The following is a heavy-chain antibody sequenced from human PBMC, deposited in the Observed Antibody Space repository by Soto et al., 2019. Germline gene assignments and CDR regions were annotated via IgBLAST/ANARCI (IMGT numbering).Heavy chain of an antibody. CDR1: GGSFSGYY. V-gene: IGHV4-34*01. D-gene: IGHD6-6*01. J-gene: IGHJ3*01. CDR3: ARRPDGFDF. Sequence: PSETLCLTCAVYGGSFSGYYWSWIRQPPGKGLEWIGQINHGGSTDYNPSLKSRVTISVDPSKNQFSLNLSSVTAADTAVYFCARRPDGFDFWGPGTMVTVS. CDR2: INHGGST.